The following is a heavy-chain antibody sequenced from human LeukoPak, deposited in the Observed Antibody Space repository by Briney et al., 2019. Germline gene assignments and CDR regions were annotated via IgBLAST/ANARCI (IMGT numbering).Heavy chain of an antibody. CDR2: ISSSGSTI. CDR3: ARTDYDFWSGYPHFDY. J-gene: IGHJ4*02. CDR1: GFTFSSYE. Sequence: GGSLRLSCAASGFTFSSYEMNWVRQAPGKGLEWVSYISSSGSTIYYADSVKGRFTISRDNAKNSLYLQMNSLRAEDTAVYYCARTDYDFWSGYPHFDYWGQGTLVTVSS. D-gene: IGHD3-3*01. V-gene: IGHV3-48*03.